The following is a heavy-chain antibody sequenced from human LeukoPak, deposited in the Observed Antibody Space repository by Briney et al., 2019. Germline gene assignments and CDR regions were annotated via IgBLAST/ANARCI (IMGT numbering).Heavy chain of an antibody. CDR1: GSTFSNAW. Sequence: GGSLRLSCAASGSTFSNAWMSWVRQAPGKGLEWVGRIKTKTDGGTTDYAAPVKGRFTISRDDSKSIAYLQMNSLKTEDTAVYSCTRVGSWGLHLDWGQGTLVTVSS. D-gene: IGHD6-13*01. CDR3: TRVGSWGLHLD. J-gene: IGHJ4*02. V-gene: IGHV3-15*01. CDR2: IKTKTDGGTT.